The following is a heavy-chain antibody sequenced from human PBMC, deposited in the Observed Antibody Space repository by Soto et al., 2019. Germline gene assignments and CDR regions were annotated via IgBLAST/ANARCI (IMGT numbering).Heavy chain of an antibody. CDR1: GGTFSSHV. Sequence: QVQLVQSGAEVKKPGSSVRVSCKTSGGTFSSHVFSWVRQAPGQGLEWMGGIIPKFVTPNSEQRFQDRVTITADESKSTVYMELSSLRPEDTAVYYCARGAEGLGYNWKSVPFDLWGQGTLVTVSS. CDR3: ARGAEGLGYNWKSVPFDL. CDR2: IIPKFVTP. V-gene: IGHV1-69*01. J-gene: IGHJ4*02. D-gene: IGHD1-20*01.